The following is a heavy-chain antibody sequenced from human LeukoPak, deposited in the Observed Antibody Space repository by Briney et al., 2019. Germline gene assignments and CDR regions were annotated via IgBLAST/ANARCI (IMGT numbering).Heavy chain of an antibody. CDR3: ARDGGSGSYYIDS. CDR2: MNPNSGAT. J-gene: IGHJ4*02. CDR1: GYTFTSYD. D-gene: IGHD3-10*01. Sequence: ASVKVSCKASGYTFTSYDFNWLRQATGQGPEWMGWMNPNSGATGYAQKFQGRVTMTRSASINTAYMELTNLRSEDTAVYYCARDGGSGSYYIDSWGQGTLVTVSS. V-gene: IGHV1-8*01.